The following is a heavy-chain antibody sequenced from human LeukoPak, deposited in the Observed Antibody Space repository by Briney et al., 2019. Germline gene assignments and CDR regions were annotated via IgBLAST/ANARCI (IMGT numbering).Heavy chain of an antibody. V-gene: IGHV4-59*01. CDR1: GGSISSYY. CDR2: IYYSGST. CDR3: ARAFNDGYGTYLGMDV. D-gene: IGHD5-18*01. J-gene: IGHJ6*02. Sequence: SETLSLTCTVSGGSISSYYWSWIRQPPGKGLEWIGYIYYSGSTNYNPSLKSRVTISVDTSKNQFSLKLSSVTAADTAVYYCARAFNDGYGTYLGMDVWGQGTTVTVSS.